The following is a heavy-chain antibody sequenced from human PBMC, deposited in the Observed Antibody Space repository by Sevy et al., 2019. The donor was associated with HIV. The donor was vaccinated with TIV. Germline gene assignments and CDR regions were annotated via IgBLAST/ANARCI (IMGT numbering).Heavy chain of an antibody. CDR3: ARDDGNYYFHY. CDR2: IKQDAGQK. V-gene: IGHV3-7*01. D-gene: IGHD1-7*01. CDR1: GFTFSKYW. Sequence: GGSLRLSCAASGFTFSKYWMGWVRQAPGKGLEWVANIKQDAGQKYYVDSVKGRFTISRDNAKNSLYLQMNSLRAEETAVYFCARDDGNYYFHYWGHGTLVTVSS. J-gene: IGHJ4*01.